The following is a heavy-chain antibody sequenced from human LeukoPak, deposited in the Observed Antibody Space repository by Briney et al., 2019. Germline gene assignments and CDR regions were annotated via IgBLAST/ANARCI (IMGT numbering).Heavy chain of an antibody. CDR3: ARRGGYSGHDFGGGIEGYFDS. CDR2: IDSADNT. D-gene: IGHD5-12*01. J-gene: IGHJ4*02. V-gene: IGHV3-53*01. Sequence: GGSLRLSCAASGFSVSTHYMNWVRQAPGKGLEWVSVIDSADNTYYADSVKGRFTISRDNSNNKVFLQLNSVRAEDTDVYYRARRGGYSGHDFGGGIEGYFDSWGQGTVVTVSS. CDR1: GFSVSTHY.